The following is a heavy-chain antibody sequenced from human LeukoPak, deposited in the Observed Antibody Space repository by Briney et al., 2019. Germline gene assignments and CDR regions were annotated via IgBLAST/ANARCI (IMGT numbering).Heavy chain of an antibody. CDR3: ARGRDTALVD. V-gene: IGHV3-48*04. Sequence: GGSLRLSCAASGFTFSSYSMNWVRQAPGKGLEWVSYISSSGSTIYYADSVKGRFTISRDNAKNSLYLQMNSLRAEDTAVYYCARGRDTALVDWGQGTLVTVSS. CDR2: ISSSGSTI. J-gene: IGHJ4*02. CDR1: GFTFSSYS. D-gene: IGHD5-18*01.